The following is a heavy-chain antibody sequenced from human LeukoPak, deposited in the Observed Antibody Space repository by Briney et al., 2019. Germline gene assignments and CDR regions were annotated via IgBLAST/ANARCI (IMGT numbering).Heavy chain of an antibody. CDR1: GYTFTGYY. CDR3: ARDMETYSSSSPWFDP. Sequence: WASVKVSCKASGYTFTGYYMHWVRQAPGQGLEWMGWINPNSGGTNYAQKFQGRVTITRDTSISTAYMELSRLRSDDTAVYYCARDMETYSSSSPWFDPWGQGTLVTVSS. CDR2: INPNSGGT. D-gene: IGHD6-6*01. V-gene: IGHV1-2*02. J-gene: IGHJ5*02.